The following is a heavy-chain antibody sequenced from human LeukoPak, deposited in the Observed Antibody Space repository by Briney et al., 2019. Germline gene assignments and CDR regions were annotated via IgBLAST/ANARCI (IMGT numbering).Heavy chain of an antibody. J-gene: IGHJ6*03. Sequence: PSETLSLTCAVYGGSFSGYYWSWIRQPPGKGLEWIGEINHSGSTNYNPSLKSRVTISVDTSKNQFSLKLSSVTAADTAVYYCARAIRYFGYYYYYMDVWGKGTTVTNSS. CDR1: GGSFSGYY. CDR3: ARAIRYFGYYYYYMDV. CDR2: INHSGST. D-gene: IGHD3-9*01. V-gene: IGHV4-34*01.